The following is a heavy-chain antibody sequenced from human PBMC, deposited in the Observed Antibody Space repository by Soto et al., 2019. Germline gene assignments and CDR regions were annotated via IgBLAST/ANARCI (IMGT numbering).Heavy chain of an antibody. CDR1: GGSISSYY. CDR3: ARARPDGSGTFDY. D-gene: IGHD3-10*01. CDR2: IYYSGST. Sequence: QVQLQESGPGLVKPSETLSLTCTVSGGSISSYYWRWIRQPPGKGLEWIGYIYYSGSTNYNPSLKSRVTISVDTSKNQFSLKLSSVTAADTAVYYCARARPDGSGTFDYWGQGTLVTVSS. V-gene: IGHV4-59*01. J-gene: IGHJ4*02.